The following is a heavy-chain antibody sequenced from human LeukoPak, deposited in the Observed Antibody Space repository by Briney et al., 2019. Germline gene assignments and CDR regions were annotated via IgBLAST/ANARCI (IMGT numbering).Heavy chain of an antibody. J-gene: IGHJ4*01. Sequence: SETLSLTCTVSGGSISSYYWSWIRQPPGKGLEWIGYIYYSGSTNYNPSLKSRVTISVDTSKNQFSLKLSSVTAADTAVYYCARGVYGGNSYYFDYWGQEPWSPSPQ. V-gene: IGHV4-59*01. CDR3: ARGVYGGNSYYFDY. CDR1: GGSISSYY. CDR2: IYYSGST. D-gene: IGHD4-23*01.